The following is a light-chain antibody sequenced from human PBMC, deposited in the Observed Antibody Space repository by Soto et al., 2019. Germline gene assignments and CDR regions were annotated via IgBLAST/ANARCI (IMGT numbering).Light chain of an antibody. J-gene: IGKJ1*01. Sequence: EIVMTQSPATLSVSPGERATLTCRASQSVSSNLAWYQQKPGQAPRLLIYGASTRATGIPARFSGSGSATEFTLTISSLQSEDFAVYYCPQYNNWPRTFGQGTKMEIK. V-gene: IGKV3-15*01. CDR3: PQYNNWPRT. CDR2: GAS. CDR1: QSVSSN.